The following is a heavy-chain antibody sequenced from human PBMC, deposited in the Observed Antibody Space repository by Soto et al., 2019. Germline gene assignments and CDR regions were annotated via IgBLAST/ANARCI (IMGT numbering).Heavy chain of an antibody. D-gene: IGHD5-12*01. V-gene: IGHV3-53*01. Sequence: EVQVVESGGGLIQPGRSLRLSCEVSGFSVTANYMSWVRQAPGKGLEWVSGIYSGGSTYYIDSVKGRFSISRDISKNTLYLQMNNLRAEDTAVYYCHGYGYWGQGTLVTVSS. CDR3: HGYGY. J-gene: IGHJ4*02. CDR1: GFSVTANY. CDR2: IYSGGST.